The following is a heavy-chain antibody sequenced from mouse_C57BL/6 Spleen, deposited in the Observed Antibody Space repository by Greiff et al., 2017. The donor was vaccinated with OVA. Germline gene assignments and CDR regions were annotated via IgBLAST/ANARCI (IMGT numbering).Heavy chain of an antibody. CDR1: GYTFTSYW. Sequence: VQLQESGAELVKPGASVKMSCKASGYTFTSYWITWVKQRPGQGLEWIGDIYPGSGSTNYNEKFKSKATLTVDTSSSTAYMQLSSLTSEDSAVYYCAITTVVATDRYYYAMDYWGQGTSVTVSS. CDR3: AITTVVATDRYYYAMDY. CDR2: IYPGSGST. V-gene: IGHV1-55*01. J-gene: IGHJ4*01. D-gene: IGHD1-1*01.